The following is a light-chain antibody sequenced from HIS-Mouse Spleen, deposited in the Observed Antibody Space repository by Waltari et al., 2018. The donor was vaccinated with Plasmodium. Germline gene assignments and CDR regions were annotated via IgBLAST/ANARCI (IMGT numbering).Light chain of an antibody. Sequence: QSALTQPPSASGSPGQSVTISCTGTSSAVGGYNYVSWYQQHPGKAPKLLIYTVSKRPSGVPGRFSGSKSGNTASLTVSGLQAEDEADYYCSPYAGSNNLVFGGGTKLTVL. V-gene: IGLV2-8*01. CDR3: SPYAGSNNLV. CDR2: TVS. CDR1: SSAVGGYNY. J-gene: IGLJ2*01.